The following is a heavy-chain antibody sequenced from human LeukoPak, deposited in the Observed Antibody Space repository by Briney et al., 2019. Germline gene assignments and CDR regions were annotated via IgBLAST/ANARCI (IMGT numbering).Heavy chain of an antibody. Sequence: GGSLRLSCAAPGFTFSSYSMNWVRQAPGKGLEWVANIKQDGSEKYYVDSVKGRFTISRDNAKNSLYLQMNSLRAEDTAVYYCARAKVTYYDFWSGYTYYYYMDVWGKGTTVTVSS. D-gene: IGHD3-3*01. CDR3: ARAKVTYYDFWSGYTYYYYMDV. CDR2: IKQDGSEK. V-gene: IGHV3-7*01. J-gene: IGHJ6*03. CDR1: GFTFSSYS.